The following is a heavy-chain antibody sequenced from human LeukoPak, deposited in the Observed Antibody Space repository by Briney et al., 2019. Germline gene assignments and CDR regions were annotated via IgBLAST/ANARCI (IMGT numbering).Heavy chain of an antibody. CDR2: INHGGST. V-gene: IGHV4-34*01. J-gene: IGHJ3*02. CDR3: ARIDAMVRGVNDAFDI. CDR1: GGSFSGYY. D-gene: IGHD3-10*01. Sequence: PSETLSLTCAVYGGSFSGYYWSWIRQPPGKGLEWIGEINHGGSTNYNPSLKSRVTISVDTSKNQFSLKLSSVTAADTAVYYCARIDAMVRGVNDAFDIWGQGTMVTVSS.